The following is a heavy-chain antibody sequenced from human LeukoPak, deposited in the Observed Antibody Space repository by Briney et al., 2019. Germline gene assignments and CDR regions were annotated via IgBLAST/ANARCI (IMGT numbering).Heavy chain of an antibody. CDR1: GFTFSSYS. CDR2: IMGDGSNT. CDR3: ARDRSASHDY. J-gene: IGHJ4*02. V-gene: IGHV3-74*01. Sequence: PGGSLRLSCAASGFTFSSYSMHWVRQAPGKGLVWVSRIMGDGSNTVYADSVKGRFTVSRDNAKNTLYLQMNSLRAEDTAVYYCARDRSASHDYWGQGTLVTVSS.